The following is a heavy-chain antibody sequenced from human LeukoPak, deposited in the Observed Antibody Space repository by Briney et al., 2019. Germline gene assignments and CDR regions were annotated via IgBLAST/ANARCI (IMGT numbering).Heavy chain of an antibody. D-gene: IGHD6-19*01. V-gene: IGHV6-1*01. CDR3: ARDPSGWPGLSVDY. Sequence: SQTLSLTCAISGDIVSSNSAAWNWIRQSPSRGLEWLGRTYYRSKWYNGYAISVKSRITINADTSKNQFSLQLNSVTPEDTAVYFCARDPSGWPGLSVDYWGQGTLVTVSS. J-gene: IGHJ4*02. CDR1: GDIVSSNSAA. CDR2: TYYRSKWYN.